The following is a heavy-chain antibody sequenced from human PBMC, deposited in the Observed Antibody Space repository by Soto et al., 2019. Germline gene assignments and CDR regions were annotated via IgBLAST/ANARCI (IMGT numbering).Heavy chain of an antibody. Sequence: QEQVVESGGGVVQPGRSLKLSCAASGFTFSNYGMHWVRQPPGKGLEWVAVIWSDGSNEKYADSVAGRFTISRDNSKNTLYLQMNSLRGEDTALYYCARVGWSCGTCYNWFYPWGQGTLVTVSS. J-gene: IGHJ5*02. CDR3: ARVGWSCGTCYNWFYP. CDR1: GFTFSNYG. CDR2: IWSDGSNE. D-gene: IGHD2-15*01. V-gene: IGHV3-33*01.